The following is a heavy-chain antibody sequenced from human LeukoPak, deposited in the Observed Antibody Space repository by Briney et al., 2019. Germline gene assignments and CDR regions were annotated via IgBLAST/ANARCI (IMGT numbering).Heavy chain of an antibody. CDR3: TTVDYDSSGYVSY. D-gene: IGHD3-22*01. Sequence: GGSLRLSCAASGFTSSNTWMSWVRQAPGKGLEWVGRIKSKTDGGTTDYAAPVKGRFTISRDDSKNTLYLQMNSLKTEDTAVYYCTTVDYDSSGYVSYWGQGTLVTVSS. V-gene: IGHV3-15*01. CDR2: IKSKTDGGTT. J-gene: IGHJ4*02. CDR1: GFTSSNTW.